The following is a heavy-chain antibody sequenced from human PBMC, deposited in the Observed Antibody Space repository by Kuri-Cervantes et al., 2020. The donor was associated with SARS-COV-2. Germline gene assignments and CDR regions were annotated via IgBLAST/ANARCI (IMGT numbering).Heavy chain of an antibody. J-gene: IGHJ4*02. CDR3: AAERYEWLAYAYYFDL. CDR1: RFTFRNYG. Sequence: GSLRLSCAASRFTFRNYGMHWVRQAPGKGLEWVALISYDETYKYYADSVEGRFTISRDNSENTLYLQMNSLRAEDTAMYYCAAERYEWLAYAYYFDLWGQGTLVTVSS. D-gene: IGHD6-19*01. CDR2: ISYDETYK. V-gene: IGHV3-30*03.